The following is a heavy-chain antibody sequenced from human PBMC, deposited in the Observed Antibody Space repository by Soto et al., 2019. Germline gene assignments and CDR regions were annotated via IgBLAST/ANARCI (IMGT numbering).Heavy chain of an antibody. J-gene: IGHJ5*02. CDR3: ARDSAPRYSRGGPANWFDP. CDR1: GFTFSSYS. V-gene: IGHV3-21*01. CDR2: ISSSSSYI. Sequence: EVQLVESGGGLVKPGGSLRLSCAASGFTFSSYSMNWVRQAPGKGLEWVSSISSSSSYIYYADSVKGRFTISRDNAKNSLYRQRNSLRAEDTAVYDCARDSAPRYSRGGPANWFDPWGQGTLVTVSS. D-gene: IGHD1-26*01.